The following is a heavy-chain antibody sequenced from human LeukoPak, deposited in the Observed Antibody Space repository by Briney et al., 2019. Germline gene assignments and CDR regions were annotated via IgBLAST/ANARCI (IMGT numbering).Heavy chain of an antibody. CDR3: ATDGGLLWFGELRH. Sequence: GPLRLSCAASGFTFISYATSWVRQAPGKGLEGVSAISGSGGSTYYADSVKGRFTISRDNSKNTLYLQMNSLRAEDTAVYYCATDGGLLWFGELRHWGQGTLVTVSS. D-gene: IGHD3-10*01. V-gene: IGHV3-23*01. J-gene: IGHJ4*02. CDR2: ISGSGGST. CDR1: GFTFISYA.